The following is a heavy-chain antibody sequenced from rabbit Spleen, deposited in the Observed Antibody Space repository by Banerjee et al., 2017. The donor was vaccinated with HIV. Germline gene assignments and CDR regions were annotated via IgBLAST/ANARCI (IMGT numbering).Heavy chain of an antibody. CDR1: GFSFSSNW. J-gene: IGHJ4*01. D-gene: IGHD1-1*01. CDR2: IDTNDGDT. V-gene: IGHV1S45*01. Sequence: EESGGGLVKTGGTLTLTCTVSGFSFSSNWICWVRQAPGKGLEWIACIDTNDGDTDYANWPKGRFTISKTSSTTVTLQMTSLTAADTATYFCARDLVAVIGWNFSLWGQGTLVTVS. CDR3: ARDLVAVIGWNFSL.